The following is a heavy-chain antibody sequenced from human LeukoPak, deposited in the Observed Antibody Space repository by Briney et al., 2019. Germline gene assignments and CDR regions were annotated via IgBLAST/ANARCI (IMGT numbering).Heavy chain of an antibody. CDR2: ISGNGAAT. J-gene: IGHJ4*02. CDR3: AKDPPAVAGKGAADY. CDR1: GFTFSGSA. V-gene: IGHV3-23*01. Sequence: GGSLRLSCAASGFTFSGSAMSWVRQAPGKGLEWVSAISGNGAATFYADSVKGRFTISRDNSKNTLYLQMNSLEVEDTALYYCAKDPPAVAGKGAADYWGQGTLVTVSS. D-gene: IGHD6-19*01.